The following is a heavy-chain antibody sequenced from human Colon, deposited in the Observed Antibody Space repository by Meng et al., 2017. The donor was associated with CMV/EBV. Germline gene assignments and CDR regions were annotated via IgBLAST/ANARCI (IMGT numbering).Heavy chain of an antibody. CDR2: ISSSGSTI. D-gene: IGHD3-3*01. J-gene: IGHJ4*02. Sequence: GGSLRLSCAASGFTFSDYYMSWIRQAPGKGLEWVSSISSSGSTIYYADSVTGRFTISRDNAKNSLYLQMNSLRAEDTAVYYCARDSDFGVVAQGGQGTLVTVSS. CDR1: GFTFSDYY. CDR3: ARDSDFGVVAQ. V-gene: IGHV3-11*01.